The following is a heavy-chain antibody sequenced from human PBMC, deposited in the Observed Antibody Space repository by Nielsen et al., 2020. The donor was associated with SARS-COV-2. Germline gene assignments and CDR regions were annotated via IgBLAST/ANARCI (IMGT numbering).Heavy chain of an antibody. CDR1: GFNFSDYE. CDR3: ARDPGTYGAYFDY. V-gene: IGHV3-30*04. D-gene: IGHD1-26*01. Sequence: GGSLRLSCTVSGFNFSDYEMNWVRQAPGKGLDWVAIISYDGRNKQYADSVKGRFTISRDNSKNTVYLLMNRLRSDDTAVYYCARDPGTYGAYFDYWGQGTLVTVSS. CDR2: ISYDGRNK. J-gene: IGHJ4*02.